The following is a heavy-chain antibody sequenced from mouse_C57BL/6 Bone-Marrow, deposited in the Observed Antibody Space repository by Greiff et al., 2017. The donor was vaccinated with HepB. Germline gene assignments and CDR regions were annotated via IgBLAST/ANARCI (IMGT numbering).Heavy chain of an antibody. D-gene: IGHD2-1*01. Sequence: VHLKQSVAELVRPGASVKLSCTASGFTFKNTYMHWVKQRPEQGLEWIGRIDPANGNTNYAPKFQGKATITADTSSNTAYLQLSSLTSEDTAIYYCARSAYGNWYFDVWGTGTTVTVSS. J-gene: IGHJ1*03. CDR1: GFTFKNTY. CDR2: IDPANGNT. CDR3: ARSAYGNWYFDV. V-gene: IGHV14-3*01.